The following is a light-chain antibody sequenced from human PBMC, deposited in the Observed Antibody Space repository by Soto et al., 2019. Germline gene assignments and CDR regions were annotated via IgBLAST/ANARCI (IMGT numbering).Light chain of an antibody. CDR3: QQYNSYLNS. Sequence: DIQMTQSPSTLSASVGDRVTITCRASQSISSWLAWYQQKPGIATKLLIYDASRLESGVPSRFSGTGSGTEFTLTISSLQPDDFATYYCQQYNSYLNSFGQGTKLEIK. V-gene: IGKV1-5*01. CDR2: DAS. CDR1: QSISSW. J-gene: IGKJ2*01.